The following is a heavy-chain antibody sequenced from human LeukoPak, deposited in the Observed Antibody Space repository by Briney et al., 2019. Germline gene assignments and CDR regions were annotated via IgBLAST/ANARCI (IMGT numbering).Heavy chain of an antibody. CDR2: IRYDGSNK. CDR3: AKDEYSGYDYFDY. CDR1: GFSFSSYG. D-gene: IGHD5-12*01. J-gene: IGHJ4*02. Sequence: GGSLRLSCAASGFSFSSYGMHWVRQAPGKGLEWVAFIRYDGSNKYYADSVKGRFTISRDNSKNTLYLQMNSLRAEDTAVYYCAKDEYSGYDYFDYWGQGTLVTVSS. V-gene: IGHV3-30*02.